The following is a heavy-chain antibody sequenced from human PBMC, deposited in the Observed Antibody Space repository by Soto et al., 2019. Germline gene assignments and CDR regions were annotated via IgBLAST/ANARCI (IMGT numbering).Heavy chain of an antibody. D-gene: IGHD1-26*01. CDR3: ARGRCGSYYKSYYFDY. CDR2: INAGNGNT. V-gene: IGHV1-3*01. Sequence: QVQLVQSGAEVKKPGASVKVSCKASGYTFTSYAMHWVRQAPGQRLEWMGWINAGNGNTKYSQKFQGRVTITRDTSASTAYMELSSLRSEDTAVYYCARGRCGSYYKSYYFDYWGQGTLVTVSS. CDR1: GYTFTSYA. J-gene: IGHJ4*02.